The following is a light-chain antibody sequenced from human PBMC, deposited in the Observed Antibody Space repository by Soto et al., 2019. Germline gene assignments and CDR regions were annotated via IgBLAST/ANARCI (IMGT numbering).Light chain of an antibody. CDR1: QTFSNSF. CDR2: GAS. Sequence: EIVLTQSPGTLSLSPGERATLSCRSSQTFSNSFLSWFQQIPGQAPRLLIYGASMRATGIPDRFSGSGSGTDFTLTISRLEPEDSAVYYCQQCGSSSTFGQGTRLEI. CDR3: QQCGSSST. V-gene: IGKV3-20*01. J-gene: IGKJ5*01.